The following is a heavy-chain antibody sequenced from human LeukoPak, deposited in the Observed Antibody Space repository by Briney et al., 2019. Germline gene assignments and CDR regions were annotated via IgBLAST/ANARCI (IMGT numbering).Heavy chain of an antibody. CDR1: GGSFSGYY. V-gene: IGHV4-34*01. CDR3: ARAGYYDFWSGLSPNFDY. Sequence: NPSETLSRTCAVYGGSFSGYYWSWIRQPPGKGLEWIGEINHSGSTNYNPSLKSRVTISVDTYKNQFSLKLSSVTAADTAVYYCARAGYYDFWSGLSPNFDYWGQGTLVTVSS. J-gene: IGHJ4*02. CDR2: INHSGST. D-gene: IGHD3-3*01.